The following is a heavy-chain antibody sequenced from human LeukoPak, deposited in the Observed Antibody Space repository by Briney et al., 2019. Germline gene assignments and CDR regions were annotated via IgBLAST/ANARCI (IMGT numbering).Heavy chain of an antibody. CDR1: GGSISSYY. CDR3: ARVGGTTGTSHFDY. CDR2: IYYSGST. J-gene: IGHJ4*02. V-gene: IGHV4-59*08. D-gene: IGHD1-1*01. Sequence: SETLSLTCTVSGGSISSYYWSWIRQPPGKGLEWIGYIYYSGSTNYNPSLKSRVTISVDTSKNQFSLKLSSVTAADTAVYYCARVGGTTGTSHFDYWGQGTLVTVSS.